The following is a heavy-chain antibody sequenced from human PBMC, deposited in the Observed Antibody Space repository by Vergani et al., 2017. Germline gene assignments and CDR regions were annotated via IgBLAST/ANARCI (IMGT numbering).Heavy chain of an antibody. D-gene: IGHD6-19*01. CDR3: AKTRLGIAVAGTFDY. V-gene: IGHV3-30*18. CDR1: GFTFSSYG. J-gene: IGHJ4*02. CDR2: ISYDGSNK. Sequence: QVQLVESGGGVVQPGRSLRLSCAASGFTFSSYGMHWVRQAPGKGLEWVAVISYDGSNKYYADSVKGRFTISRDNSKNTLYLQMNSLRAEDTAVNYCAKTRLGIAVAGTFDYWGQGTLVTVSS.